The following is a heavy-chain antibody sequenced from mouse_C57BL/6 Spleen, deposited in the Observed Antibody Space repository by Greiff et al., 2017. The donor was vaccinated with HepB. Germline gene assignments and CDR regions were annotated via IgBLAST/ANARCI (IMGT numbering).Heavy chain of an antibody. V-gene: IGHV2-2*01. CDR3: ARGRLRPYAMDY. Sequence: VMLVESGPGLVQPSQSLSITCTVSSFSLTSYGVHWVRQSPGKGLEWLGVIWSGGSTDYNAAFISRLSISKDNSKSQVFFKMNSLQADDTAIYYCARGRLRPYAMDYWGQGTSVTVSS. CDR1: SFSLTSYG. CDR2: IWSGGST. J-gene: IGHJ4*01. D-gene: IGHD2-2*01.